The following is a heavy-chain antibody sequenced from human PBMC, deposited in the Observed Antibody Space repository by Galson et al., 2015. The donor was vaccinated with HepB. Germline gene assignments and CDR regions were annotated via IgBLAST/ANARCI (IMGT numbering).Heavy chain of an antibody. CDR2: INTNTGNP. D-gene: IGHD2-15*01. Sequence: SVKVSCKASGCIFTTYAMNRVRQDPGQGLEWMGWINTNTGNPTYAQGFRGRSVFSLDTSVSTAYLQISSLKAEDTAVYYCARDRGSGSHFFDSWGQGTLVTVSS. CDR1: GCIFTTYA. J-gene: IGHJ4*02. CDR3: ARDRGSGSHFFDS. V-gene: IGHV7-4-1*02.